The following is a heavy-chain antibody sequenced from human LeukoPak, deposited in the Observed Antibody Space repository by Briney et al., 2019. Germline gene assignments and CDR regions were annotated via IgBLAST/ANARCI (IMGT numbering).Heavy chain of an antibody. CDR2: LGSTGNT. J-gene: IGHJ4*02. Sequence: GGSLRLSCVASGFTFSSFAMSWVRLAPGQGLEWVSTLGSTGNTFYSDSVKGRFTVSRDTSKNTLYLQMNSLRAEDTAVFYCARRGVGATRLYYFDYWGKGTLVTVSS. V-gene: IGHV3-23*01. D-gene: IGHD1-26*01. CDR1: GFTFSSFA. CDR3: ARRGVGATRLYYFDY.